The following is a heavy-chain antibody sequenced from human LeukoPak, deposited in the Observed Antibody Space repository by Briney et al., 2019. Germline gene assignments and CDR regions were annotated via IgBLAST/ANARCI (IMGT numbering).Heavy chain of an antibody. D-gene: IGHD3/OR15-3a*01. CDR2: FYYRGST. CDR3: ARHLWESKSGYYDFWTVDC. J-gene: IGHJ4*01. V-gene: IGHV4-39*01. CDR1: GGSISRSSYY. Sequence: PSETQSLTCTVSGGSISRSSYYWGWIRKPPGKGLEWLERFYYRGSTYYNSSLKSQLTIAVDTSKNQFSLKLSSVTAADTAVYYCARHLWESKSGYYDFWTVDCWGHGNLVTVSS.